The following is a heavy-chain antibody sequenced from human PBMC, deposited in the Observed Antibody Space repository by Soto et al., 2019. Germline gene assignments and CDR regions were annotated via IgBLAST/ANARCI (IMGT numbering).Heavy chain of an antibody. J-gene: IGHJ4*02. D-gene: IGHD3-16*01. V-gene: IGHV1-69*02. CDR1: GGTFSNYT. Sequence: QVQLVQSGAEVKKPGSSVKVSCKASGGTFSNYTLNWVRQAPGQGLEWMGRIIPLLDIANYAQKFQGRVTITADKSTSTAYMELNSLRSEDTAVYYCARGGDVWGIDYWGQGTLVTVSS. CDR3: ARGGDVWGIDY. CDR2: IIPLLDIA.